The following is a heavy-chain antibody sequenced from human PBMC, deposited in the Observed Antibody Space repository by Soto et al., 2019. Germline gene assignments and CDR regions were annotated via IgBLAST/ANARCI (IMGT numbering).Heavy chain of an antibody. CDR1: GFTVSSNY. CDR2: IYSGGST. D-gene: IGHD6-13*01. Sequence: GFLRLSCAASGFTVSSNYMSWVRQAPGKGLEWVSVIYSGGSTYYADSVKGRFTISRDNSKNTLYLQMNSLRAEDTAVYYCARSEAIAAADKGYYYGMDVWGQGTTVTVSS. CDR3: ARSEAIAAADKGYYYGMDV. J-gene: IGHJ6*02. V-gene: IGHV3-53*01.